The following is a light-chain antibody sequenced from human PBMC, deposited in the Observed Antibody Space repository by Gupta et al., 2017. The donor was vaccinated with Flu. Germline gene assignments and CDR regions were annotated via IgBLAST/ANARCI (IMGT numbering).Light chain of an antibody. CDR2: EVN. CDR1: SSDVGGYNY. V-gene: IGLV2-8*01. CDR3: SSYAGSNDFGV. J-gene: IGLJ2*01. Sequence: QSALTQPPSASGSPGHSVPISCTGTSSDVGGYNYVSWYQQYPGKAPKLMFYEVNKRPSGVPDRFSGSKAGNTAFLIVSGLQAEDEADYYCSSYAGSNDFGVFGGGTKLTVL.